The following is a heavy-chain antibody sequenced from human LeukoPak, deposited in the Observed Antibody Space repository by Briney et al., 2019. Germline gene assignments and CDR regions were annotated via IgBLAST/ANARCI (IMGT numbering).Heavy chain of an antibody. J-gene: IGHJ4*02. V-gene: IGHV1-18*01. CDR1: GYTFTSYG. CDR3: ARAIAAAGTVVY. D-gene: IGHD6-13*01. CDR2: ISAYNGNT. Sequence: ASVQVSCKASGYTFTSYGISWVRQAPGQGLEWMGWISAYNGNTNYAQKLQGRVTMTTDTSTSTDYMELRSLRSDDTAVYYCARAIAAAGTVVYWGQGTLVTVSS.